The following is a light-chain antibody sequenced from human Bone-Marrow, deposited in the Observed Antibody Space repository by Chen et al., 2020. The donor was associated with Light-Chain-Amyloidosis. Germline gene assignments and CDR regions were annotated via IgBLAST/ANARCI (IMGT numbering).Light chain of an antibody. CDR1: QSVSSR. CDR3: QQYSKWPPRT. Sequence: EIVMTQSPATLSVSPGERVTLSCRASQSVSSRLAWYQQKPGQAPRLLIYDASTRATAIPDRFSGSGSGTEFTRTISGLQSEDFAVYYCQQYSKWPPRTFGPGTKVDI. V-gene: IGKV3-15*01. J-gene: IGKJ3*01. CDR2: DAS.